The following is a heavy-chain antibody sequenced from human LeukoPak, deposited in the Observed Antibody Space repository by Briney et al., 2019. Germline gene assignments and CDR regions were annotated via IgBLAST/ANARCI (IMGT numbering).Heavy chain of an antibody. D-gene: IGHD3-22*01. Sequence: SETLSLTXTVSGGSIRSYYWSWIRQPPGKGLEWIGYIYYSGSTNYNPSLKSRVTISVDTSKNQFSLKLSSVTAADTAVYYCARDLGDYDSSGFDYWGQGTLVTVSS. CDR1: GGSIRSYY. V-gene: IGHV4-59*01. CDR2: IYYSGST. J-gene: IGHJ4*02. CDR3: ARDLGDYDSSGFDY.